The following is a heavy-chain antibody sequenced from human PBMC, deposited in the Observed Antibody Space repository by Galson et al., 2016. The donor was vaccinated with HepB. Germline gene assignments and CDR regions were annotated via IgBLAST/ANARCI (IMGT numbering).Heavy chain of an antibody. V-gene: IGHV4-59*04. CDR3: ARAGLGTKASFDC. D-gene: IGHD1-7*01. CDR2: FDYSGGA. CDR1: GGSISSYY. J-gene: IGHJ4*02. Sequence: SETLSLTCTVSGGSISSYYWGWIRQPPGKGLEWVGNFDYSGGAYYNPSLEGRVPISVDMSPGLFSLKLTSLTAADTAVYYGARAGLGTKASFDCWGQGTLVAVSS.